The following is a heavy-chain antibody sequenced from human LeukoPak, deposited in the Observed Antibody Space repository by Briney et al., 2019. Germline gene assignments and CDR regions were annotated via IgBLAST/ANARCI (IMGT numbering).Heavy chain of an antibody. D-gene: IGHD3-3*01. CDR1: GYTFTSYG. Sequence: ASVKVSCKASGYTFTSYGISWVRQAPGQGLEWMGWISAYIGNTNYAQKLQGRVTMTTDTSTSTAYMELRSLRSDDTAVYYCARDLVQDDFWSGYYWEYYGMDVWGQGTTVTVSS. CDR3: ARDLVQDDFWSGYYWEYYGMDV. CDR2: ISAYIGNT. V-gene: IGHV1-18*01. J-gene: IGHJ6*02.